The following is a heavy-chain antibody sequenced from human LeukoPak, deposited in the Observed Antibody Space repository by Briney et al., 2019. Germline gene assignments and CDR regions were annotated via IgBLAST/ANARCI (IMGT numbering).Heavy chain of an antibody. Sequence: GRSLRLSCAASGFTFSSYGMHWVRQAPGKGLEWVAFIQYDGSNKYYADSVKGRFTISRDNSKNTLYLQMNSLRAEDTAVYYCASTMIVVVNWFDPWGQGTLVTVSS. J-gene: IGHJ5*02. CDR1: GFTFSSYG. V-gene: IGHV3-30*02. CDR2: IQYDGSNK. D-gene: IGHD3-22*01. CDR3: ASTMIVVVNWFDP.